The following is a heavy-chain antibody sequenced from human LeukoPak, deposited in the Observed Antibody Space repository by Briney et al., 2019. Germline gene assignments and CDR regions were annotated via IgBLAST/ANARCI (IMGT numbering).Heavy chain of an antibody. J-gene: IGHJ4*02. D-gene: IGHD5-24*01. CDR2: INHSGST. V-gene: IGHV4-34*01. CDR1: GGSFSGYY. Sequence: SETLSLTCAVYGGSFSGYYWSWIRQPPGKGLEWIGEINHSGSTNYNPSLKSRVTISVDTSKNQFSLKLSSVTAADTAVYYCARLNEEMASSYDYWGQGTLVTVSS. CDR3: ARLNEEMASSYDY.